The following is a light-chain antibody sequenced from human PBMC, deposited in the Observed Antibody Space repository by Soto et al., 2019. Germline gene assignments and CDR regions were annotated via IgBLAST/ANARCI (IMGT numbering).Light chain of an antibody. CDR3: QQTYSTVLS. CDR2: AAS. J-gene: IGKJ4*01. Sequence: DIQFTHSPRYLSASLFNRATITCRASQNIASYLNWLQQKPGKAPKVLIYAASSLQSGVPSRFSGSGSGTDFTLSISSLQPEDVATYYCQQTYSTVLSFGGGTKVDIK. CDR1: QNIASY. V-gene: IGKV1-39*01.